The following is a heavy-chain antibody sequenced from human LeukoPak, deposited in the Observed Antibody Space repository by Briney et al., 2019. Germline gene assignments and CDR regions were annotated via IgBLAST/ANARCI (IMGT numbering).Heavy chain of an antibody. CDR2: MSYSGST. V-gene: IGHV4-39*01. CDR3: ARHLRSVYDPRAFDY. J-gene: IGHJ4*02. Sequence: SETLSLTCTVSGHFISSSSYFWAWIRQPPGKGQECIERMSYSGSTYYNPSLKSRVAISVDTSKNQFSLKLTSVTAADTAVYYCARHLRSVYDPRAFDYWGQGTLVTVSS. D-gene: IGHD5/OR15-5a*01. CDR1: GHFISSSSYF.